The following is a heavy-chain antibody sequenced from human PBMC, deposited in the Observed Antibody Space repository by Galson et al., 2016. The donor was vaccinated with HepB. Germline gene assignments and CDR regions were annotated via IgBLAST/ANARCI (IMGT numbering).Heavy chain of an antibody. V-gene: IGHV3-74*03. CDR3: AREIPSRGKSDY. CDR1: GFTFRTYW. CDR2: ISSDGLTT. J-gene: IGHJ4*02. Sequence: SLRLSCAASGFTFRTYWMHWVRQSPGMGLVWVSRISSDGLTTTYADSVKGRFTISRDNGRNTFYLQMNSLRDEDTAVYYCAREIPSRGKSDYWGQGTLVTVSS. D-gene: IGHD3-10*01.